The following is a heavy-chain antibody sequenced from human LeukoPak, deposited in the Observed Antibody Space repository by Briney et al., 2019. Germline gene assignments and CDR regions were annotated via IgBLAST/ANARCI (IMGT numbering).Heavy chain of an antibody. J-gene: IGHJ6*02. D-gene: IGHD3-10*01. CDR1: GYTFTCYY. Sequence: ASVKVSCKASGYTFTCYYMHWVRQAPGQGLEWMGRINPNSGGTNYAQKFQGRVTMTRDTSISTAYMELSGLRSDDTAVYYCAGATMVRGVIPYYYYYGMDVWGQGTTVTVSS. CDR3: AGATMVRGVIPYYYYYGMDV. V-gene: IGHV1-2*06. CDR2: INPNSGGT.